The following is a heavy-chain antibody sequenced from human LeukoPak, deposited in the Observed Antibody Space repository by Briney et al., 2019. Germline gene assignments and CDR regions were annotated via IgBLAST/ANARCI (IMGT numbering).Heavy chain of an antibody. V-gene: IGHV3-30*02. J-gene: IGHJ4*02. D-gene: IGHD2-2*01. CDR1: GFTFSSYG. CDR2: IRYDGSNK. CDR3: AKDLGYCSSTSCRDFDY. Sequence: GGSLRLSCAASGFTFSSYGMHWVRQAPGEGLEWVAFIRYDGSNKYYADSVKGRFTISRDNSKNTLYLQMNSLRAEDTAVYYCAKDLGYCSSTSCRDFDYWGQGTLVTVSS.